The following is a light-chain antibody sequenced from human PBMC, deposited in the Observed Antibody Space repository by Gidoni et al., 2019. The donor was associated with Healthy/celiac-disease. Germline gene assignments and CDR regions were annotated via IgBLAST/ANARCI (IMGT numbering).Light chain of an antibody. CDR3: QQYYSTPPYT. CDR2: WAS. V-gene: IGKV4-1*01. Sequence: DIVMTQPPASLAVSLGERATINCKSSQSVLYSSNNKNYLAWYQQKPGQPPKLLIYWASTRESGVPDRFSGSGSGTDFTLTISSLQAEDVAVYYCQQYYSTPPYTFGQGTKLEIK. J-gene: IGKJ2*01. CDR1: QSVLYSSNNKNY.